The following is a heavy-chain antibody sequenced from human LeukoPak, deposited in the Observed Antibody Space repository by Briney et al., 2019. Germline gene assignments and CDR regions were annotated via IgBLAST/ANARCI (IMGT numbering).Heavy chain of an antibody. CDR1: GFTFSDYY. CDR2: ISSSGSTI. J-gene: IGHJ5*02. Sequence: GGSLRLSCAASGFTFSDYYMSWIRQAPGKGLEWVSYISSSGSTIYYADSVKGRFTISRDNAKNSLYLQMNSLRAEDTAVYYYARVLSGLGSDWFDPWGQGTLVTVSS. V-gene: IGHV3-11*01. D-gene: IGHD2/OR15-2a*01. CDR3: ARVLSGLGSDWFDP.